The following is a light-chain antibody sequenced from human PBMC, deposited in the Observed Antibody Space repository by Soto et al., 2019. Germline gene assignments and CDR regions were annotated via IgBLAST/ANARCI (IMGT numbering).Light chain of an antibody. CDR1: QSISSW. Sequence: DIQMTQSPSTLSASVEEKLTITRRASQSISSWLAWYQQKPGKAPKFLIHDASTLESGVPSRFSGSGSGTEFTLTISSLQPDDFATYYCQQYYSYFQTFGQGTKVDIK. CDR3: QQYYSYFQT. J-gene: IGKJ1*01. V-gene: IGKV1-5*01. CDR2: DAS.